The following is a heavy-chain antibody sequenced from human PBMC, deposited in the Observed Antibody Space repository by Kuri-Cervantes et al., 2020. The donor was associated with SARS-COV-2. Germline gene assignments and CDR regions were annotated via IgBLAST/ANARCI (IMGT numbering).Heavy chain of an antibody. CDR1: GYTFTRHG. CDR2: ISTYNDNT. CDR3: AGGVGATYFDY. Sequence: ASVKVSCKASGYTFTRHGIAWVRQAPGQGLEWMGWISTYNDNTNYAQNLQGRVSMTTDTSTSTAYMELRSLRSEDTAVYYCAGGVGATYFDYWGQGTLVTVSS. D-gene: IGHD1-26*01. J-gene: IGHJ4*02. V-gene: IGHV1-18*01.